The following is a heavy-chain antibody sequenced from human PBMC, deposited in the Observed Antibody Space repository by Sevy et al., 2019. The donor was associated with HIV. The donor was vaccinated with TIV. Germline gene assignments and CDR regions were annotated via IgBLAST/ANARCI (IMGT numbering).Heavy chain of an antibody. CDR2: IFPDDSET. Sequence: GESLKISCKGSGYSFTSHWIGWVRHMPGKGLEWMGIIFPDDSETRYSPSFQGQVTFSADQSINTAYLQWGSLKASDTAMYYCATSRSGYFDSSGYYIYWGQGTLVTVSS. D-gene: IGHD3-22*01. CDR1: GYSFTSHW. J-gene: IGHJ4*02. CDR3: ATSRSGYFDSSGYYIY. V-gene: IGHV5-51*01.